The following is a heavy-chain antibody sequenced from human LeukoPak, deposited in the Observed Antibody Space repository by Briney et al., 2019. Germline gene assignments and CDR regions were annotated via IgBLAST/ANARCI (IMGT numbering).Heavy chain of an antibody. V-gene: IGHV3-23*01. D-gene: IGHD1-20*01. J-gene: IGHJ4*02. CDR1: GFTLSTCA. CDR3: AKDGYNWIAFDD. CDR2: ISGTGFTT. Sequence: GGSLRLSCAASGFTLSTCAMHWVRQAPGKGLEWVACISGTGFTTYYADSVKGRFTISSDSSKNTLFLQMNSLRAEDTAIYYCAKDGYNWIAFDDWGQGTLVTVSS.